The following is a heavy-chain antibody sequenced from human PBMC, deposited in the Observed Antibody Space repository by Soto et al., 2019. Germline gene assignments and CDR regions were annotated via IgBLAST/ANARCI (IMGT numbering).Heavy chain of an antibody. CDR2: IWYDGSNK. Sequence: QPVGSLRLSCAASGFTFSSYGMHWVRQAPGKGLEWVAVIWYDGSNKYYADSVKGRFTISRDNSKNTLYLQMNSLRAEDTAVYYCARGFWSGYYYFDYWGQGTLVTVSS. CDR1: GFTFSSYG. D-gene: IGHD3-3*01. V-gene: IGHV3-33*01. J-gene: IGHJ4*02. CDR3: ARGFWSGYYYFDY.